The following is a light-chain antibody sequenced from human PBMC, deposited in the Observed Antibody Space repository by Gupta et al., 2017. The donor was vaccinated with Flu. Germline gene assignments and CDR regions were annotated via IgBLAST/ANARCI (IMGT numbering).Light chain of an antibody. CDR3: SSYAITDNWV. Sequence: TIACSGTAGDVGSNDYVTWNPQTPAKPRNFWFLDVSSRAAGAPGRLSASKSGNTASLTISGPRVEEEADYYFSSYAITDNWVFGGGTKLTVL. CDR2: DVS. J-gene: IGLJ3*02. V-gene: IGLV2-11*01. CDR1: AGDVGSNDY.